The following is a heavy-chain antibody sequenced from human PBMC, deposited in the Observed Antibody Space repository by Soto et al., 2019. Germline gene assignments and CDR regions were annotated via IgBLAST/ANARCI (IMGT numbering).Heavy chain of an antibody. V-gene: IGHV1-69*13. J-gene: IGHJ3*02. CDR3: ASGYYDSSGYYSKDAFDI. CDR2: IIPIFGTA. Sequence: SVKVSFKACGGPFSSYAISLVRQAPGQGVEWMGGIIPIFGTANYAQKFQGRVTITADESTSTAYMELSSLRSEDTAVYYCASGYYDSSGYYSKDAFDIWGQGTMVTVSS. D-gene: IGHD3-22*01. CDR1: GGPFSSYA.